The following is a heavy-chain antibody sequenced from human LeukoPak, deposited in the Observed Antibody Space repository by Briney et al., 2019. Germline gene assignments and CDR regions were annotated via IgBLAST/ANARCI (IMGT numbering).Heavy chain of an antibody. J-gene: IGHJ4*02. D-gene: IGHD3-10*01. CDR2: ISSSSSYI. CDR1: GFTFSSYG. CDR3: ADFGSGSYCFDY. V-gene: IGHV3-21*04. Sequence: GGSLRLSCAASGFTFSSYGMHWVRQAPGKGLEWVSSISSSSSYIYYADSVKGRFTISRDNSKNTLYLQMDSLRAEDTAMYYCADFGSGSYCFDYWGQGTLVTVSS.